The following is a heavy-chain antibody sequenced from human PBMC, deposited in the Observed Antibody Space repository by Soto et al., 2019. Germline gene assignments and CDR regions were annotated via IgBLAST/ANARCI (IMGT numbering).Heavy chain of an antibody. V-gene: IGHV3-48*02. CDR1: GFTFSSYS. CDR2: ISSSSSTI. J-gene: IGHJ6*02. Sequence: EVQLVESGGGLVQPGGSLRLSCAASGFTFSSYSMNWVRQAPGKGLEWVSFISSSSSTIYYADSVKGRFTISRDKAKNSLYLQMNSLGDEDTAVYYCARGRTYPNYYYYYSMDVWCQGATVTVSS. D-gene: IGHD7-27*01. CDR3: ARGRTYPNYYYYYSMDV.